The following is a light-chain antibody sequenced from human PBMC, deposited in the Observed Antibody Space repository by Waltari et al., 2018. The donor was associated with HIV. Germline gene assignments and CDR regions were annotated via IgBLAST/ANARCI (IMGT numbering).Light chain of an antibody. V-gene: IGLV3-25*03. CDR2: QDV. CDR3: QSAHNSHTI. J-gene: IGLJ2*01. CDR1: ALSRHF. Sequence: SYDLTQAPSVSVTPGQTATIPCSGDALSRHFVSWYRQKPGQAPMMIIFQDVQRPSGIPARFSASTSGTRATLTISEVQAEDEADYYCQSAHNSHTIFGGGTKLTVL.